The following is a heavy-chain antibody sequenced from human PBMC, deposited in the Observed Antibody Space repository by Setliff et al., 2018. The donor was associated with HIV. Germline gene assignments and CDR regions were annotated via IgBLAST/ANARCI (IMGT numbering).Heavy chain of an antibody. CDR3: ARGWFGGYYFDY. Sequence: SETLSLTCTVSGGSIRSCDNYWGWIRQPPGKGLEWIGEINHSGSTNYNPSLKSRVTISVDTSKNQFSLKLSFVTAADTAVYYCARGWFGGYYFDYWGQGTLVTVSS. D-gene: IGHD3-10*01. CDR1: GGSIRSCDNY. J-gene: IGHJ4*02. V-gene: IGHV4-39*07. CDR2: INHSGST.